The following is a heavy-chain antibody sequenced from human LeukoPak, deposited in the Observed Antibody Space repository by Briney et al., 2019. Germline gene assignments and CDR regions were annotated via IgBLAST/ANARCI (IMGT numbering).Heavy chain of an antibody. Sequence: GSVKVSCKASGYTFTGYYMHGVRQAPGQGREWMGWINPNSGSTKVAQKLQGRVTMTRHTSISTAYMELRWLRSDDTAVYYCARGGLTAAGTGDDGFDVWGQGTMVTVSS. J-gene: IGHJ3*01. D-gene: IGHD6-13*01. CDR2: INPNSGST. V-gene: IGHV1-2*02. CDR1: GYTFTGYY. CDR3: ARGGLTAAGTGDDGFDV.